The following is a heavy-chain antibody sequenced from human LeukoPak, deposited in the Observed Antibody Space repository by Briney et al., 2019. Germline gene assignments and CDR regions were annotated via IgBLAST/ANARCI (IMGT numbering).Heavy chain of an antibody. CDR3: ARDGTSIVVVPAVLDP. J-gene: IGHJ5*02. CDR1: GYTFTGYY. V-gene: IGHV1-2*02. CDR2: TNPNSGGT. D-gene: IGHD2-2*01. Sequence: ASVKVSCKASGYTFTGYYMHWVRQAPGQGLEWMGWTNPNSGGTNYAQKFQGRVTMTRDTSISTAYMELSRLRSDDTAVYYCARDGTSIVVVPAVLDPWGQGTLVTVSS.